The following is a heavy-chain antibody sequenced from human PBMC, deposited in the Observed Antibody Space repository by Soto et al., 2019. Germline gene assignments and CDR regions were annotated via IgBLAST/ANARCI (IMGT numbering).Heavy chain of an antibody. CDR2: MNEDGGTT. J-gene: IGHJ6*02. CDR3: ASDLSGRADV. Sequence: GGSLRLSCAASGFTFSSYWMHWVRQAPGKGLVWVSRMNEDGGTTDYADSVKGRFTISRDNAKNTLYLQMNSLRVEDTAVYYCASDLSGRADVWGQGTTLTVYS. V-gene: IGHV3-74*01. D-gene: IGHD3-10*01. CDR1: GFTFSSYW.